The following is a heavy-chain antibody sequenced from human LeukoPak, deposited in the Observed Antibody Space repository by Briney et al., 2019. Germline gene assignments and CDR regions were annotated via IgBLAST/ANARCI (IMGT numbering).Heavy chain of an antibody. CDR1: GFTFKSYL. Sequence: GGSLRLSCSASGFTFKSYLMAWVRQAPGKGLEWVSGISGNGVLTYYADSVKGRFTVSRDNSQNILHLQLNNVRAEDSAIYYCANSQGTIFGVVDYWGQGTLVTVSS. J-gene: IGHJ4*02. V-gene: IGHV3-23*01. CDR3: ANSQGTIFGVVDY. CDR2: ISGNGVLT. D-gene: IGHD3-3*01.